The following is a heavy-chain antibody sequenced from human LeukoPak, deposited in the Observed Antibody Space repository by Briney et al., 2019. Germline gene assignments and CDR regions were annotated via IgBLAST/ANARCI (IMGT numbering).Heavy chain of an antibody. Sequence: PGGSLRLSCAASGFTFSSYAMHWVRQAPGKGLEWVAVISYDGGNKYYADSVKGRFTISRDNSKSTLYLQMNSLRAEDTAVYYCARDLTATSPYYFDYWGQGTLVTVSS. CDR2: ISYDGGNK. CDR1: GFTFSSYA. D-gene: IGHD2-21*02. J-gene: IGHJ4*02. CDR3: ARDLTATSPYYFDY. V-gene: IGHV3-30-3*01.